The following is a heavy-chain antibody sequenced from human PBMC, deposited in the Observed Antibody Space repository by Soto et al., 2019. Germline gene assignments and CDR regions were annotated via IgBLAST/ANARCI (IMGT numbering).Heavy chain of an antibody. CDR3: ARDWPYRSSPNWFDP. V-gene: IGHV1-69*13. J-gene: IGHJ5*02. CDR1: GGTFSSYA. D-gene: IGHD6-13*01. Sequence: SVKVSCKASGGTFSSYAISWVRQAPGQGLEWMGGIIPIFGTANYAQKFQGRVTITADESTSTAYMELSSLRSEDTAVYYCARDWPYRSSPNWFDPWGQGTLVTVSS. CDR2: IIPIFGTA.